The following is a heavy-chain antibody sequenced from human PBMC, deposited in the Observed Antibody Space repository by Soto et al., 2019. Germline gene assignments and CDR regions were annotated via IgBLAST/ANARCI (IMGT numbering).Heavy chain of an antibody. D-gene: IGHD6-13*01. Sequence: GGSLRLSCAASGFAFSSYAMSWVRQAPGKGLEWASAISGSGGSTYYADSVKGRFTISRDNSKNTLYLQMNSLRAEDTAVYYCARMSVAAGTNWFDPWGQGTLVTVSS. CDR1: GFAFSSYA. CDR3: ARMSVAAGTNWFDP. J-gene: IGHJ5*02. V-gene: IGHV3-23*01. CDR2: ISGSGGST.